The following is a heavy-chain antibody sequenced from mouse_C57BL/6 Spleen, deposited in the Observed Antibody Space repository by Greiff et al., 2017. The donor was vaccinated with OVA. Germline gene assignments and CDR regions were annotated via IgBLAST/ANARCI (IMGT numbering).Heavy chain of an antibody. CDR2: IDPNSGGT. J-gene: IGHJ4*01. Sequence: VKLQQPGAELVKPGASVKLSCKASGYTFTSYWMHWVKQRPGRGLEWIGRIDPNSGGTKYTEKFKSKATLTVDKPSSTAYMQLSSLTSEDSAVYSCARRSSIYYDIYYAMDYWGQGTSVTVSS. V-gene: IGHV1-72*01. CDR1: GYTFTSYW. D-gene: IGHD2-4*01. CDR3: ARRSSIYYDIYYAMDY.